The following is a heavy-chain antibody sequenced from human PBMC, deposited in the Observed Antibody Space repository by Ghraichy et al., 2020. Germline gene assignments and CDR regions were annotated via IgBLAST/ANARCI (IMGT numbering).Heavy chain of an antibody. CDR1: GGSISSYY. D-gene: IGHD6-6*01. CDR3: ASTAIAARQPYYFDY. V-gene: IGHV4-59*01. CDR2: IYYSGST. J-gene: IGHJ4*02. Sequence: SCTVSGGSISSYYWSWIRQPPGKGLEWIGYIYYSGSTNYNPSLKSRVTISVDTSKNQFSLKLSSVTAADTAVYYCASTAIAARQPYYFDYWGQGTLVTVSS.